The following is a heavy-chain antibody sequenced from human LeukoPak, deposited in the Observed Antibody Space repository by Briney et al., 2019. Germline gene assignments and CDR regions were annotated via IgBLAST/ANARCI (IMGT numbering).Heavy chain of an antibody. D-gene: IGHD4-17*01. CDR1: GFTFSSYG. J-gene: IGHJ5*02. CDR3: ARVYRLGDYVNWFDP. CDR2: IYYSGST. V-gene: IGHV4-31*02. Sequence: LRLSCAASGFTFSSYGMHWVRQHPGKGLEWIGYIYYSGSTYYNPSLKSRVTISVDTSKNQFSLKLSSVTAADTAVYYCARVYRLGDYVNWFDPWGQGTLVTVSS.